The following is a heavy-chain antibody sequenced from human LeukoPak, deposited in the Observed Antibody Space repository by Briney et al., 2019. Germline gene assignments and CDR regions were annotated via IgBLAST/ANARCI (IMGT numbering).Heavy chain of an antibody. CDR3: ARRYYYDSARHYFDS. CDR2: SVPISIAA. D-gene: IGHD3-22*01. V-gene: IGHV1-69*13. J-gene: IGHJ4*02. Sequence: ASVKVSCKASGGTFSSYAISWVRQAPGQGLEWMGGSVPISIAAKYAQKFHNRLNITADESTSTAYMELSSLTSDDTAIYYCARRYYYDSARHYFDSWGQGTLITVSA. CDR1: GGTFSSYA.